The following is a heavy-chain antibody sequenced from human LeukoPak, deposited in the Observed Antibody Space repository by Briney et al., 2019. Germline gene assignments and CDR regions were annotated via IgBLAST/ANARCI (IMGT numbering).Heavy chain of an antibody. D-gene: IGHD2-15*01. V-gene: IGHV3-21*04. Sequence: GGSLRLSCAASGFTFSSYSMNWVRQAPGKGLEWVSSISSSSSYIYYADSVKGRFTISRDNAKNSLFLQMNRLRPEDAAVYYCAKAPVTTCRGAFCYPFDYWGLGTLVTVSS. CDR1: GFTFSSYS. CDR3: AKAPVTTCRGAFCYPFDY. J-gene: IGHJ4*02. CDR2: ISSSSSYI.